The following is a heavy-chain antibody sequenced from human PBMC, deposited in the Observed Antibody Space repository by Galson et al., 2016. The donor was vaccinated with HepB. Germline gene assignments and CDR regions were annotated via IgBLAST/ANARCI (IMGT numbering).Heavy chain of an antibody. CDR2: IKQDGSEK. J-gene: IGHJ3*02. V-gene: IGHV3-7*03. Sequence: SLRLSCAASGFSFNIYRMNWVRQAPGKGPEWVANIKQDGSEKYYVDSVKGRFTISRDNAQNSLYLQMNNLRAEDAAVYYCARELATDAFDIWGQGTMVTVSS. D-gene: IGHD5-12*01. CDR1: GFSFNIYR. CDR3: ARELATDAFDI.